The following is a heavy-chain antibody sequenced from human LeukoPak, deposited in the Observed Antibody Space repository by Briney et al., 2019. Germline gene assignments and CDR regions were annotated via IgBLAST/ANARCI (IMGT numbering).Heavy chain of an antibody. CDR1: GFTFSSYA. CDR3: AKVPDDFWSGYYEYYYYGMDV. CDR2: ISGSGGST. V-gene: IGHV3-23*01. J-gene: IGHJ6*02. Sequence: GGSLRLSCAASGFTFSSYAMSWVRQAPGKGLEWVSAISGSGGSTYYADSVKGRFTISRDNSKNTLYLQMNSLRAEDTAVYYCAKVPDDFWSGYYEYYYYGMDVWGQGTTVTVSS. D-gene: IGHD3-3*01.